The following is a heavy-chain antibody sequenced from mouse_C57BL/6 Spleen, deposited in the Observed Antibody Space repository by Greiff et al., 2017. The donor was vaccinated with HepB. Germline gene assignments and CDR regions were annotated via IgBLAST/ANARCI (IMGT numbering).Heavy chain of an antibody. CDR3: SFITTVVDYAMDY. J-gene: IGHJ4*01. D-gene: IGHD1-1*01. Sequence: QVQLQQSGAELVRPGASVTLSCKASGYTFTDYEMHWVKQTPVHGLEWIGAIDPETGGTAYNQKFKGKAILTADKSSSTAFMELRSLTSEDSAVYYCSFITTVVDYAMDYWGQGTSVTVSS. CDR2: IDPETGGT. V-gene: IGHV1-15*01. CDR1: GYTFTDYE.